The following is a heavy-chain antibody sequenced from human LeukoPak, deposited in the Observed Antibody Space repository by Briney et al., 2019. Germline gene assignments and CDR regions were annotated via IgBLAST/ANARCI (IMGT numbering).Heavy chain of an antibody. D-gene: IGHD5-18*01. J-gene: IGHJ4*02. CDR2: ISGSGGST. Sequence: GGSLGLSCAASGFTFSSYAMSWVRQAPGKGLEWVSAISGSGGSTYYADSVKGRFTISRDNSKNTLYLQMNSLRAEDTAVYYCAKVTIQLWLPGVLDYWGQGTLVTVSS. CDR3: AKVTIQLWLPGVLDY. CDR1: GFTFSSYA. V-gene: IGHV3-23*01.